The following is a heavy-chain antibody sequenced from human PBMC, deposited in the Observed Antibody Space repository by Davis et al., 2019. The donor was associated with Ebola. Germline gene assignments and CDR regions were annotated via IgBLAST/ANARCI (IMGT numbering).Heavy chain of an antibody. CDR2: INPSGGST. J-gene: IGHJ5*02. Sequence: ASVKVSCKASGYTFTSYYMHWVRQAPGQGLEWMGIINPSGGSTSYAQKFQGRVTMTRDTSTSTVYMELSSLRSEDTAVYYCARGALYCSSTSCSSEWFDPWGQGTLVTVSS. V-gene: IGHV1-46*01. CDR1: GYTFTSYY. D-gene: IGHD2-2*01. CDR3: ARGALYCSSTSCSSEWFDP.